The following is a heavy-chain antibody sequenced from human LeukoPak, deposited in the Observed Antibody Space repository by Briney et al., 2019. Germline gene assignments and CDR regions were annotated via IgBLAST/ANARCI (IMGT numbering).Heavy chain of an antibody. CDR1: GYTFTTHW. D-gene: IGHD2-15*01. Sequence: GESLKISCKDSGYTFTTHWIGWVRQMPGKGLEWMGIIYPGDSDTRYSPSFQGQVTISADKSISTAYLQWSSLKASDTAMYYCARIYCSGGSCYPDYWGQGTLVTVSS. J-gene: IGHJ4*02. V-gene: IGHV5-51*01. CDR2: IYPGDSDT. CDR3: ARIYCSGGSCYPDY.